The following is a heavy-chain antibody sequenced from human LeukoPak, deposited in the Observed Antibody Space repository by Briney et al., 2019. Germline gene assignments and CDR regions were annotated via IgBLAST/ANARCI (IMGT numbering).Heavy chain of an antibody. J-gene: IGHJ5*02. Sequence: PGGSLRLSCAASGFTFSDAWMSWVRQAPGKGLEWGGRIKNKTEGETTDYAAPVKARFTISRDDSKSTLYLQMSGLKTEDSGVYYCTTYGTTGNWFDPWGQGALVTVSS. CDR3: TTYGTTGNWFDP. D-gene: IGHD4-17*01. CDR2: IKNKTEGETT. V-gene: IGHV3-15*01. CDR1: GFTFSDAW.